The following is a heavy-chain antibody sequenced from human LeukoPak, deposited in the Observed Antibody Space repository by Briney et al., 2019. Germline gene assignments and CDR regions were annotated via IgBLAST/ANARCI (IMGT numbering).Heavy chain of an antibody. Sequence: GGSLRLSCAASGFTFSSYAMHWVRQAPGKGLVWVSHINTDGSSTDYADSVKGRFTISRDNARNTLYLQMNSLRAEDTAVYYCTRGLLGIDYWGQGTLVTVSS. CDR3: TRGLLGIDY. D-gene: IGHD2-8*02. J-gene: IGHJ4*02. CDR1: GFTFSSYA. V-gene: IGHV3-74*01. CDR2: INTDGSST.